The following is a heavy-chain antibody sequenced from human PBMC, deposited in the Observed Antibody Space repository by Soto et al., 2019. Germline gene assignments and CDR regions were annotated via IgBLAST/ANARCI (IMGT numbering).Heavy chain of an antibody. J-gene: IGHJ5*02. CDR2: IYYSGST. D-gene: IGHD3-10*01. CDR1: GGSISSYY. V-gene: IGHV4-59*01. CDR3: AREFYGSGRTRWFDP. Sequence: XEALYLTCTVAGGSISSYYWSWIRQPPGKGLEWIGYIYYSGSTNYNPSLKSRVTISVDTSKNQFSLKLSSVTAADTAVYYCAREFYGSGRTRWFDPWGQGTLVTVSS.